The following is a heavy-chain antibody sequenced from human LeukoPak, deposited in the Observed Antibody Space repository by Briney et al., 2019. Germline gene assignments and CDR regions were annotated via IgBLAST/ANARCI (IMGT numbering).Heavy chain of an antibody. CDR3: ARDYGWSFDY. CDR2: ISDSGNTI. V-gene: IGHV3-11*01. D-gene: IGHD6-19*01. CDR1: GFTFSDYY. J-gene: IGHJ4*02. Sequence: GGSLRLSCAASGFTFSDYYMNWIRQAPGKGLEWVSYISDSGNTIYYADSVKGRFTISRDNAKNSLYLQMNSLRAEDTAVYYCARDYGWSFDYWGQGTLVTVSS.